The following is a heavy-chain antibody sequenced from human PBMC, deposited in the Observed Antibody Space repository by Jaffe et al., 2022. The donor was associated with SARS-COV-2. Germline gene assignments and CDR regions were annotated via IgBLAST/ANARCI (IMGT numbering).Heavy chain of an antibody. Sequence: QVQLVESGGGVVRPGRSLRLSCATSGFTFTSFGMHWVRQAPGKGLEWVAVIWYDGSDKYYADSVKGRFIISRDNFKNTLYLQMNSLRAEDTAVYYCARDYSGSSWFLTAWGQGILVTVSS. J-gene: IGHJ5*02. CDR1: GFTFTSFG. CDR3: ARDYSGSSWFLTA. CDR2: IWYDGSDK. V-gene: IGHV3-33*01. D-gene: IGHD6-13*01.